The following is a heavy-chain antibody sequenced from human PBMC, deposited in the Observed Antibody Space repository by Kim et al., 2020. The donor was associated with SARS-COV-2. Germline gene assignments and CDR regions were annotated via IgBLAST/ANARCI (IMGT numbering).Heavy chain of an antibody. CDR3: TKEVLLWFGERSYYYYGMDV. Sequence: GGSLRLSCTASGFTFGDYAMSWVRQAPGKGLEWVGFIRSKAYGGTTEYAASVKGRFTISRDDSKSIAYLQMNSRKTEDTAVYYCTKEVLLWFGERSYYYYGMDVWGQGTTVTVSS. J-gene: IGHJ6*02. CDR2: IRSKAYGGTT. CDR1: GFTFGDYA. V-gene: IGHV3-49*04. D-gene: IGHD3-10*01.